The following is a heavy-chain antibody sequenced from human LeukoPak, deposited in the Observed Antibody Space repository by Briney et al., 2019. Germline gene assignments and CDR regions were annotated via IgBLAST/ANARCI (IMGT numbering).Heavy chain of an antibody. CDR3: ARARSAYDVLLY. CDR2: IYYSGST. Sequence: SETLSLTCTVSGGSISNPGYYWSWIREPPGKGLEWIGYIYYSGSTNYNPSLKSRVTISVDTSKNQFSLKLSSVTAADTAVYYCARARSAYDVLLYWGQGTLVTVSS. J-gene: IGHJ4*02. V-gene: IGHV4-61*08. CDR1: GGSISNPGYY. D-gene: IGHD5-12*01.